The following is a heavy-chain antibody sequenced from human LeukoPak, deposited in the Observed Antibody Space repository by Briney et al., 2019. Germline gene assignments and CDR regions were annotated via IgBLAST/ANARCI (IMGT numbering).Heavy chain of an antibody. J-gene: IGHJ4*02. CDR1: GGTFSSYA. D-gene: IGHD5-18*01. Sequence: GASVKVSCKASGGTFSSYAISWVRQAPGQGLEWMGRIIPIFGTANYAQKFQGRVTITTDESTSTAYMELSSLRSEDTAVYYCARDFSGYSYGRPPDYWGQGTLVTVSS. CDR2: IIPIFGTA. CDR3: ARDFSGYSYGRPPDY. V-gene: IGHV1-69*05.